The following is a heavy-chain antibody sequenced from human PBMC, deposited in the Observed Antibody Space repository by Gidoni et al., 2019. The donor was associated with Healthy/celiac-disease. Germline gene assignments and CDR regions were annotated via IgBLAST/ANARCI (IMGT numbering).Heavy chain of an antibody. Sequence: EVQLVESGGGLVQPGGSLRLSCAASGFTFSSYSMNWVRQAPGKGLEWVSYISSSSSTIYYADSVKGRFTISRDNAKNSLYLQMNSLRDEDTAVYYCARVQQWLVHNWFDPWGQGTLVTVSS. V-gene: IGHV3-48*02. CDR2: ISSSSSTI. CDR3: ARVQQWLVHNWFDP. CDR1: GFTFSSYS. J-gene: IGHJ5*02. D-gene: IGHD6-19*01.